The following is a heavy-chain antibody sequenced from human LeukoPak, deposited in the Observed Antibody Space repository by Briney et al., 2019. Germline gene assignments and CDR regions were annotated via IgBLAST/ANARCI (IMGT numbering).Heavy chain of an antibody. CDR3: ATDGAYCGGDCYALYYYYYYMDV. D-gene: IGHD2-21*02. V-gene: IGHV3-33*01. CDR2: IWYDGSNK. Sequence: GGSLRLSCAASGFTFSSYGMHRVRQAPGKGLEWVAVIWYDGSNKYYADSVKGRFTISRDNSKNTLYLQMNSLRAEDTAVYYCATDGAYCGGDCYALYYYYYYMDVWGKGTTVTVSS. CDR1: GFTFSSYG. J-gene: IGHJ6*03.